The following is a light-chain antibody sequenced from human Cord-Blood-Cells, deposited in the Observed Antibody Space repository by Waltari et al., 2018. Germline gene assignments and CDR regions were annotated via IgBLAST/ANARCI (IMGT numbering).Light chain of an antibody. CDR1: SSAVGGYNY. J-gene: IGLJ1*01. Sequence: QSPLTQPRSVSGPPGQSVTISCPGTSSAVGGYNYVPRYQQHPGNAPKLVIYDVSKRPAVVPVRFSGSKSGNRASLTIAGRGAEEEADYYCCSYAGSYSYVFGSGTKVTVL. CDR3: CSYAGSYSYV. CDR2: DVS. V-gene: IGLV2-11*01.